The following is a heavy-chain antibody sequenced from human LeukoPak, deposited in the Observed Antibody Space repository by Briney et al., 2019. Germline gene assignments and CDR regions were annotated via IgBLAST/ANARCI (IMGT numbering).Heavy chain of an antibody. D-gene: IGHD1-26*01. CDR1: GGPISSGDYY. Sequence: SQTLSLTYTVSGGPISSGDYYWSWIRQPPGKGLEWIGYIYYSGSTYYNSSLKSRLTISVATSKNQFSLKESSLTAADTAVYYCARAGGTWYYFDYWGQGTLVTVSS. CDR3: ARAGGTWYYFDY. V-gene: IGHV4-30-4*01. J-gene: IGHJ4*02. CDR2: IYYSGST.